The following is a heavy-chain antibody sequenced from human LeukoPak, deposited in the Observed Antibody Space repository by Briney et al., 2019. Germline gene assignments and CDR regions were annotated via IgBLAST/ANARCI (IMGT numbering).Heavy chain of an antibody. CDR1: GFSFSTYD. Sequence: GGSLRLSCVASGFSFSTYDMNWVRQAPGKGLGWVSAITSTSNHINYADSVKGRFTISRDSANNSLYLQMNSLRAEDTAVYYCARVYSANGYGSGYYDYWGQGTLVTVSS. J-gene: IGHJ4*02. V-gene: IGHV3-21*01. CDR2: ITSTSNHI. CDR3: ARVYSANGYGSGYYDY. D-gene: IGHD3-10*01.